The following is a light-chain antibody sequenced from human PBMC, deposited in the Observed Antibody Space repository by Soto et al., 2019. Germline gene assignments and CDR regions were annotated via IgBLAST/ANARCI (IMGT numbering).Light chain of an antibody. CDR2: RNN. CDR3: AKWDDSLSGPV. V-gene: IGLV1-47*01. Sequence: QSVLTQPPSASGTPGQRVTISCSGSSSNIGSNYVYWYQQLPGTAPKLLIYRNNQRPSGVPDRFSGSKSGTSASLAISGLRSEDEADYYCAKWDDSLSGPVFGGGTQLTVL. J-gene: IGLJ2*01. CDR1: SSNIGSNY.